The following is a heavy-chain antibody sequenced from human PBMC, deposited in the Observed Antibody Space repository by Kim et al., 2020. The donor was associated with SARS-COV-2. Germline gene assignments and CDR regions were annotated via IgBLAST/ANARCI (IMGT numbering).Heavy chain of an antibody. CDR3: AKDRDYYDSSGYYSGDSGY. CDR2: ISYDGSNK. V-gene: IGHV3-30*18. D-gene: IGHD3-22*01. Sequence: GGSLRLSCAASGFTFSSYGMHWVRQAPGKGLEWVAVISYDGSNKYYADSVKGRFTISRDNSKNTLYLQMNSLRAEDTAVYYCAKDRDYYDSSGYYSGDSGYWGQGTLVTVSS. J-gene: IGHJ4*02. CDR1: GFTFSSYG.